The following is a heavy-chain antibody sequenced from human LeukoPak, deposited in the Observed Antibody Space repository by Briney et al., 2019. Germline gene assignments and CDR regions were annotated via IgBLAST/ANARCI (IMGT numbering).Heavy chain of an antibody. D-gene: IGHD3-10*01. Sequence: ASVKVSCKASGYTFTSYYMHWVRQAPGQGLEWMGWINPNSGGTNYAQKFQGRVTMTRDTSISTAYMELSRLRSDDTAVYYCARSYGSGSYYVDYWGQGTLVTVSS. V-gene: IGHV1-2*02. J-gene: IGHJ4*02. CDR3: ARSYGSGSYYVDY. CDR1: GYTFTSYY. CDR2: INPNSGGT.